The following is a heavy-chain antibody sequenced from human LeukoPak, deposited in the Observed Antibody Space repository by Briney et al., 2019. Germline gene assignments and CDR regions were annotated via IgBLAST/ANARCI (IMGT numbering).Heavy chain of an antibody. Sequence: GGSLRLSCAASGFTFNTYWMHWVRQAPGKGLVWVARVHREGTTTAYADSVKGRFTISRDNDKNTLYLQMTNLRAEDTAVYYCARDSDWILFDYWGRGTLVTVSS. D-gene: IGHD3/OR15-3a*01. CDR1: GFTFNTYW. J-gene: IGHJ4*02. V-gene: IGHV3-74*03. CDR2: VHREGTTT. CDR3: ARDSDWILFDY.